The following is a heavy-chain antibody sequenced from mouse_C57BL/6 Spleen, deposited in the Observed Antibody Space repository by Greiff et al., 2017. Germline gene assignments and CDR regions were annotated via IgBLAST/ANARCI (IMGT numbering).Heavy chain of an antibody. CDR3: ASSIYYYGSSYENY. V-gene: IGHV1-85*01. CDR1: GYTFTSYD. CDR2: IYPRDGST. Sequence: QVQLKQSGPELVKPGASVKLSCKASGYTFTSYDINWVKQRPGQGLEWIGWIYPRDGSTKYNEKFKGKATLTVDTSSSTAYMELHSLTSEDSAVYFCASSIYYYGSSYENYWGQGTTLTVSS. D-gene: IGHD1-1*01. J-gene: IGHJ2*01.